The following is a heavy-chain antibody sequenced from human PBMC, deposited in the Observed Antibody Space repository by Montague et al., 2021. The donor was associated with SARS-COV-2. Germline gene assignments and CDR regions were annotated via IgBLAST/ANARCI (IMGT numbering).Heavy chain of an antibody. D-gene: IGHD3-10*01. CDR1: GASLSGSY. CDR3: ARALFSRRGVYITTYYYSCYMDA. CDR2: VNQSGVT. J-gene: IGHJ6*03. V-gene: IGHV4-34*01. Sequence: SETLSLTCAVYGASLSGSYWTWIRQPPGKGLELIGEVNQSGVTNYNPSLKSRVAISVDTSKNQFSLRLSSVTAADTAVYYCARALFSRRGVYITTYYYSCYMDAWGTGTTVTVSS.